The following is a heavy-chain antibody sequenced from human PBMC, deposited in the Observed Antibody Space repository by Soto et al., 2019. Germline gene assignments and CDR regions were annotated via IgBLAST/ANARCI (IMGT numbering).Heavy chain of an antibody. J-gene: IGHJ6*03. CDR3: ASPLWFGELSSVSSYYYYMDV. D-gene: IGHD3-10*01. CDR1: EFTFSTYT. CDR2: INNSGGNI. V-gene: IGHV3-21*04. Sequence: GGSLRLSCAASEFTFSTYTMTWVRQAPGKGLEWVSVINNSGGNIYYADFVKGRFTISRDNAKNTLYLQMNSLRAEDTAVYYCASPLWFGELSSVSSYYYYMDVWGKGTTVTVSS.